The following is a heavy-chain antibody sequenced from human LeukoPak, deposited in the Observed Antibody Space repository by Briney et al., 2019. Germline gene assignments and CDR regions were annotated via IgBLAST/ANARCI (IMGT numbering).Heavy chain of an antibody. CDR1: GFTFDDYG. D-gene: IGHD3-22*01. CDR3: ARSKSYYAD. CDR2: INWNGDTI. Sequence: GGSLRLSCAASGFTFDDYGMTWVRQAPGKGLEWVSGINWNGDTIGYADSVKGRFTISRDNTRNTLFLQMNSLRAEDTAVYFCARSKSYYADWGQGTLVTVSS. J-gene: IGHJ4*02. V-gene: IGHV3-20*04.